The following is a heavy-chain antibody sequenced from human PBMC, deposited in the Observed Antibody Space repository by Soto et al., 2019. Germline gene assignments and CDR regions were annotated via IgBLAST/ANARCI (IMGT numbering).Heavy chain of an antibody. CDR2: ISYDGSSK. CDR1: GFTFSSLG. CDR3: AKEIVDSNDYPLDY. Sequence: QVQLVESGGGVVQPGRSLRLSCAASGFTFSSLGMHWVRQAPGKGLEWVAIISYDGSSKYYADSVKGRFTISRDKSKNTLDLQLNSLSTEDTAVYYCAKEIVDSNDYPLDYWGQGTLVTVS. J-gene: IGHJ4*02. D-gene: IGHD4-4*01. V-gene: IGHV3-30*18.